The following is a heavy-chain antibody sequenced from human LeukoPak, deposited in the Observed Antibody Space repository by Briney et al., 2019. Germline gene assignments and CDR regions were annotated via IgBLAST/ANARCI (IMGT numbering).Heavy chain of an antibody. CDR2: IYYSGST. D-gene: IGHD6-6*01. CDR1: GGSISSSSYY. CDR3: ASSSSSFDY. Sequence: PSETLSLTCTVSGGSISSSSYYWGWIRQPPGKGLEWIGSIYYSGSTHYNPSLKSRVTISVDTSKNQFSLKLSSVTAADTAVYYCASSSSSFDYWGQGTLVTVSS. V-gene: IGHV4-39*01. J-gene: IGHJ4*02.